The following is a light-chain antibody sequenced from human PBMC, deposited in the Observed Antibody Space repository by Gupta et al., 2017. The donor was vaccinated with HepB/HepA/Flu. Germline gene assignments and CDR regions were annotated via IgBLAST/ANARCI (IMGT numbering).Light chain of an antibody. CDR3: CSYAGSSTWV. CDR2: EVS. CDR1: SSDVGSYNL. V-gene: IGLV2-23*02. J-gene: IGLJ3*02. Sequence: QSALTQPASVSGSPGQSLTIPCPGTSSDVGSYNLVSWYQQHPGKAPKLMIYEVSKRPSGVSNRFSGSKSGNTASLTISGLQAEDEADYYCCSYAGSSTWVFGGGTKLTVL.